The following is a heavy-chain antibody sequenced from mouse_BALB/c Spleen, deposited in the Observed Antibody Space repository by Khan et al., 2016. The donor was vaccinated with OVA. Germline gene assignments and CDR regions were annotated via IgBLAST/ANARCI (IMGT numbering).Heavy chain of an antibody. V-gene: IGHV2-6-5*01. J-gene: IGHJ4*01. CDR2: IWGGGGT. Sequence: QVQLKESGPGLVAPSQSLSITCTVSGFSLTDHGVSWIRQPPGKGLEWLGVIWGGGGTYYNSVLKSRLNISKDNSKTQVFLKMNSLQTDDTAMYYCAKQIWSPYYGMDYWGQGTSVTVSS. CDR3: AKQIWSPYYGMDY. CDR1: GFSLTDHG. D-gene: IGHD1-1*02.